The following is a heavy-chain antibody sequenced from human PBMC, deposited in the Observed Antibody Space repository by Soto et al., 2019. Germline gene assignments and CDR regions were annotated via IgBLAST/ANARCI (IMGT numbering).Heavy chain of an antibody. CDR2: INSAGSST. Sequence: EVQLVESGGGLVQPGGSLRLSCAASGFTFSSYWMHWVRQAPGKGLVGVSHINSAGSSTSYADSVRGRLPISRDNAKNPLYLQMHSLRAEDTAVYYCASYRSSSGGSNWGQGTLVTVSS. J-gene: IGHJ4*02. CDR3: ASYRSSSGGSN. D-gene: IGHD6-6*01. CDR1: GFTFSSYW. V-gene: IGHV3-74*01.